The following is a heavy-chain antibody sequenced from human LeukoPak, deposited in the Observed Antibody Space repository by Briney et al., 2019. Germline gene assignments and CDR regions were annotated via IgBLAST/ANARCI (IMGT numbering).Heavy chain of an antibody. CDR1: GFTFSNAW. J-gene: IGHJ4*02. CDR3: ARDYGGDAGLDS. V-gene: IGHV3-33*08. D-gene: IGHD4-23*01. CDR2: IWSDDRNK. Sequence: GGSLRLSCAASGFTFSNAWMSWVRQAPGKGLEWVALIWSDDRNKYYADSVKGQFTISRDNSKNTLYLQMNSLRAEDTAVYYCARDYGGDAGLDSWGQGTLVTVSS.